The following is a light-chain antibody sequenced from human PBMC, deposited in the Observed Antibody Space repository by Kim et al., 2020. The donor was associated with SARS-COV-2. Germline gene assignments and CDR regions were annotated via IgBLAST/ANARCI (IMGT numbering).Light chain of an antibody. Sequence: ASVGDIGTITCRSSQSINTGLAWYQQKPGKAPKALIYKASTLESGVPSRFSGSGSGTEFILTISSLQPDDFATYFCQQYATYSRTFGQGTKLEF. J-gene: IGKJ2*01. CDR1: QSINTG. CDR2: KAS. CDR3: QQYATYSRT. V-gene: IGKV1-5*03.